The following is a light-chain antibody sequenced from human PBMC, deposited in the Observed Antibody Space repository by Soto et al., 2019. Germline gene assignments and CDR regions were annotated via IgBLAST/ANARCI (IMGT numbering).Light chain of an antibody. CDR1: QSVSSN. CDR3: KQSYRTPLT. V-gene: IGKV1-39*01. CDR2: AAS. J-gene: IGKJ3*01. Sequence: DIQMTQSPSSLSASAGDRVTITCRASQSVSSNLNWYQQKPGKAPKLLIYAASSLQSGVPSRFSRSGSGTDFTLTISSLQPEDFATHYRKQSYRTPLTFGPGNKVDIX.